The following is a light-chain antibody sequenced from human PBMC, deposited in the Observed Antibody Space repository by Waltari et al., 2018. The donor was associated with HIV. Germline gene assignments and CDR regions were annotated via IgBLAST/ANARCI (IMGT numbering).Light chain of an antibody. V-gene: IGLV1-47*01. CDR2: RDN. CDR1: SANIGNT. CDR3: AAWDDILSGWV. J-gene: IGLJ3*02. Sequence: QSVLTQPPSASGAPGQRVTISCSGSSANIGNTVYWYQQLPGTAPKVLIDRDNQRPSGVPDRFSGSRSGTSASLDVSGLRSEDEANYICAAWDDILSGWVFGGGTKLTVL.